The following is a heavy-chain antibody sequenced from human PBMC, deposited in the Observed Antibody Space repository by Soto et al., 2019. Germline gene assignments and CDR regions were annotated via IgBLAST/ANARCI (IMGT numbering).Heavy chain of an antibody. CDR1: GYTLTELS. J-gene: IGHJ6*02. CDR3: ATSSVRGVIIFPYYYYGMDV. V-gene: IGHV1-24*01. CDR2: FDPEDGET. D-gene: IGHD3-10*01. Sequence: GASVKVSCKVSGYTLTELSMHWVRQAPGKGLEWMGGFDPEDGETIYAQKFQGRVTMTEDTSTDTAYMELSSLRSEDTAVYYCATSSVRGVIIFPYYYYGMDVWGQGXTVTVSS.